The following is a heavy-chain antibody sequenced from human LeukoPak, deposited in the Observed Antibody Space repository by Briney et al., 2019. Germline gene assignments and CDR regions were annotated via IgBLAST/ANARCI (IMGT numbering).Heavy chain of an antibody. J-gene: IGHJ6*03. CDR1: GGSFSGHY. CDR2: INHSGST. CDR3: ARVIRYCSSTSCYPLYYYYYYMDV. V-gene: IGHV4-34*01. D-gene: IGHD2-2*01. Sequence: SETLSLTCAVYGGSFSGHYWSWIRQPPGKGLEWIGEINHSGSTNYNPSLKSRVTISVDTSKNQFSLKLSSVTAADTAVYYCARVIRYCSSTSCYPLYYYYYYMDVWGKGTTVTVSS.